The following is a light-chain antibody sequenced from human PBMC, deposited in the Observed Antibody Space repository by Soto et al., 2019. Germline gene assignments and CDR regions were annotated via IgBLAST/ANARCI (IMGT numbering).Light chain of an antibody. CDR1: SSDVGRYNY. V-gene: IGLV2-8*01. J-gene: IGLJ1*01. CDR2: EVT. Sequence: QSALTQPPSASGSPGQSVTISCTGTSSDVGRYNYVSWYQQHPGKAPKVMIYEVTKRPSGVPDRFSGSKSGNTASLTVSGLQAEDEADYYCTSYAGSNNFEVFGTGTKLTVL. CDR3: TSYAGSNNFEV.